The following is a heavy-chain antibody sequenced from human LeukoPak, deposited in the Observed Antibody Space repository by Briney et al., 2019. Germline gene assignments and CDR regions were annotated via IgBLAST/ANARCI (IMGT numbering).Heavy chain of an antibody. CDR1: GFTFSSYS. CDR3: TIDNNSDWFRWFDS. V-gene: IGHV3-15*01. J-gene: IGHJ5*01. D-gene: IGHD3-9*01. Sequence: PGGSLRLSCAASGFTFSSYSMNWVRQAPGKGLEWVGRIKSKSDGGTTDFAAPVRGRFTMSRDDSKNTLYLQLNSLKTEDTALYYCTIDNNSDWFRWFDSWGQGALVTVSS. CDR2: IKSKSDGGTT.